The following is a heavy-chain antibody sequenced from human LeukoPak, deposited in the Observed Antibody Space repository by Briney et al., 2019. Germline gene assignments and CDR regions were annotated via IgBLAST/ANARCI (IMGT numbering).Heavy chain of an antibody. V-gene: IGHV1-2*02. CDR1: GYTFTDHN. CDR2: INPNSGGT. Sequence: ASVKVSCKASGYTFTDHNMHWVRQAPGQGLEWMGGINPNSGGTNCPQKFQDRVTMTRDTSISTAYLELSRLTSDDTAVYYCARPIAVSGTRSGFDPWGQGTLVTVPS. J-gene: IGHJ5*02. D-gene: IGHD6-19*01. CDR3: ARPIAVSGTRSGFDP.